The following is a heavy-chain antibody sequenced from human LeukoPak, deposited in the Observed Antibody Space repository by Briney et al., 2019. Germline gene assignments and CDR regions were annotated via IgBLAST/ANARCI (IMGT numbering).Heavy chain of an antibody. J-gene: IGHJ6*03. CDR1: GYTFTSYG. CDR3: ARDLGYYYYYYMDV. CDR2: ISAHNGNT. Sequence: ASVKVSCKASGYTFTSYGISWVRQAPGQGLEWMGWISAHNGNTNYAQKLQGRVTMTTDTSTSTAYMELRSLRSDDTAVYYCARDLGYYYYYYMDVWGKGTTVTVSS. V-gene: IGHV1-18*01.